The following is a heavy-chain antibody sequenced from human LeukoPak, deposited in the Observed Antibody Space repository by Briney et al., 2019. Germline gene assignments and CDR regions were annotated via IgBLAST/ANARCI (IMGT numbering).Heavy chain of an antibody. V-gene: IGHV3-74*01. CDR1: GFTFSSYW. D-gene: IGHD2-2*01. J-gene: IGHJ4*02. Sequence: GGSLRLSCAASGFTFSSYWMHWVRQAPGKGLVWVSRINSDGSSTSYADSVKGRFTISRDNAKNTLYLQMNSLRAEDTAVYYCARAHTEVDLRDTSRYYFDYWGQGTLVTVFS. CDR2: INSDGSST. CDR3: ARAHTEVDLRDTSRYYFDY.